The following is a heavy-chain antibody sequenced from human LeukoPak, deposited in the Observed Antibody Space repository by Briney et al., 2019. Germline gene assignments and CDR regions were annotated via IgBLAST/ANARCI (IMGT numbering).Heavy chain of an antibody. D-gene: IGHD2-15*01. V-gene: IGHV3-11*04. J-gene: IGHJ3*02. CDR2: ISSSGSTI. Sequence: LSLTCAVYGGSFSGYYWSWIRQAPGKGLEWVSYISSSGSTIYYADSVKGRFTISRDNAKNSLYLQMNSLRAEDTTVYYCAEGVRYCSGGSCSRRAGAFDIWGQGTMVTVSS. CDR3: AEGVRYCSGGSCSRRAGAFDI. CDR1: GGSFSGYY.